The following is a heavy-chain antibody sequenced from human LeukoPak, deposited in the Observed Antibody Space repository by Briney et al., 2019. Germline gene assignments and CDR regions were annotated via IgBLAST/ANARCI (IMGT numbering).Heavy chain of an antibody. CDR2: IYPGDSDT. Sequence: GESLKISCKGSGYSFTSYWIGWVRQMPGKGLEWMGIIYPGDSDTRYSPSFQGQVTISADKSISTAYLQWSSLKASDTAMYYCARPGYCSGGSYYYGMDVWGQGTTVTVSS. CDR3: ARPGYCSGGSYYYGMDV. D-gene: IGHD2-15*01. CDR1: GYSFTSYW. V-gene: IGHV5-51*01. J-gene: IGHJ6*02.